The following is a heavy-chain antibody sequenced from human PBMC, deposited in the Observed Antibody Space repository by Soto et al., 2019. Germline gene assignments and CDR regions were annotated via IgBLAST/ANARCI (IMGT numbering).Heavy chain of an antibody. D-gene: IGHD6-19*01. CDR1: GGTFSSYA. CDR3: ASGQMAAYYYGMDV. CDR2: IIPIFGTA. J-gene: IGHJ6*02. V-gene: IGHV1-69*13. Sequence: ASVKVSCKASGGTFSSYAISWVRQAPGQGLEWMGGIIPIFGTANYAQKFQGRVTITADESTSTAYMELSSLRSEDTAVYYCASGQMAAYYYGMDVWGQGTTVTVSS.